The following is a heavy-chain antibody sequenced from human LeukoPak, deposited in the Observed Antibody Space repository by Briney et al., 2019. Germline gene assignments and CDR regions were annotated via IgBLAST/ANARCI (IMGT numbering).Heavy chain of an antibody. Sequence: GRSLRLSCAASGFSFGNHAIHWLRQAPGNGLEWVAVISYDGGNKIYADSVRGRFTISRDNSKNTLYLQMNSLRAEDTAVYCCAKDQYSAAAAGTFDYWGQGTLVTVSS. CDR1: GFSFGNHA. D-gene: IGHD6-13*01. J-gene: IGHJ4*02. CDR2: ISYDGGNK. V-gene: IGHV3-30-3*01. CDR3: AKDQYSAAAAGTFDY.